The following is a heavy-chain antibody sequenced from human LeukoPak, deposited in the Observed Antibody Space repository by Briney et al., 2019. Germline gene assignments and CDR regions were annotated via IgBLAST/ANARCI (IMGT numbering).Heavy chain of an antibody. CDR2: IRYDGSNK. Sequence: GSLRLSCAASGFTFSSYGMHWVRQAPGKGLEWVAFIRYDGSNKYYADSVKGRFTISRDNSKNTLYLQMNSLRAEDTAVYYCASHSSGYYYGSTRWFDPWGQGTLVTVSS. D-gene: IGHD3-22*01. CDR3: ASHSSGYYYGSTRWFDP. J-gene: IGHJ5*02. V-gene: IGHV3-30*02. CDR1: GFTFSSYG.